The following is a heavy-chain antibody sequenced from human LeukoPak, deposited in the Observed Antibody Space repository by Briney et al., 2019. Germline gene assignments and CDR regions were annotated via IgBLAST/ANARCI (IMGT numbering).Heavy chain of an antibody. J-gene: IGHJ4*02. V-gene: IGHV1-18*01. D-gene: IGHD3-22*01. CDR2: ISAYNGNT. CDR1: GYTFTSYG. Sequence: GASVKVSCKASGYTFTSYGISWVRQAPGQGLEWMGWISAYNGNTNYAQKLQGRVTMTTDTSTSTAYMELRSLRSDDTAVYYCARDAWKYYYDSSGYTIYWGQGTLVTVSS. CDR3: ARDAWKYYYDSSGYTIY.